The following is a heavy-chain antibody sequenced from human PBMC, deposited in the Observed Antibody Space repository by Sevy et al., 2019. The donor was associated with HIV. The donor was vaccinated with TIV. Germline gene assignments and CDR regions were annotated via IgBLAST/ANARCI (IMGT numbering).Heavy chain of an antibody. D-gene: IGHD6-13*01. CDR2: INPSGVSP. CDR3: ARDRAAAGKKYYYYGMDV. J-gene: IGHJ6*02. Sequence: ASVKVSCKASGYTFTSNYMHWVRQAPGQGLEWMGIINPSGVSPSYAQKFQGRVTVTRDTSTSTVYMELSSLRSEDTAVYYCARDRAAAGKKYYYYGMDVWGQGTTVTVSS. CDR1: GYTFTSNY. V-gene: IGHV1-46*01.